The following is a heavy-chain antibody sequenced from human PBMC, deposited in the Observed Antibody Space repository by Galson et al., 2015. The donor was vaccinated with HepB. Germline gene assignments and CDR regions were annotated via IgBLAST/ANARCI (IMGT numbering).Heavy chain of an antibody. V-gene: IGHV1-69*13. J-gene: IGHJ6*02. D-gene: IGHD3-22*01. CDR1: GGTFSSYA. CDR3: ASLYYDSSGYPSDYGMDV. Sequence: SVKVSCKASGGTFSSYAISWVRQAPGQGLEWMGGIIPIFGTANYAQKFQGRVTITADESTSTAYMELSSLRSEDTAVYYCASLYYDSSGYPSDYGMDVWGQGTTVTVSS. CDR2: IIPIFGTA.